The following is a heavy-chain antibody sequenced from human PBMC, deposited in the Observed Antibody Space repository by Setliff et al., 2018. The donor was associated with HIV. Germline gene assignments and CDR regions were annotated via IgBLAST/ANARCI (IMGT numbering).Heavy chain of an antibody. D-gene: IGHD6-13*01. CDR1: GFTFSSYV. CDR3: AKNLYSSRWSPLDY. Sequence: LRLSCAASGFTFSSYVMHWVRQAPGKGLEWVAYIRNDGSDKYAAVSLRGRFTISRDNSKNTLYLQMNSLRTEDTAVYFCAKNLYSSRWSPLDYWGQGTLVTVSS. CDR2: IRNDGSDK. V-gene: IGHV3-30*02. J-gene: IGHJ4*02.